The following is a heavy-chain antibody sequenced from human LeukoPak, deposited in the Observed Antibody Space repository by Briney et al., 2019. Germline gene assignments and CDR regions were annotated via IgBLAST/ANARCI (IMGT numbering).Heavy chain of an antibody. CDR3: AREYTLYRSGWFLDY. CDR2: IDYSGST. V-gene: IGHV4-39*07. Sequence: SETLSLTCTVSGGSSSSSIYYWGWIRQPPGKGLEWIGSIDYSGSTYYNPSLKSRATISIDTSKNQFSLKLSSVTAADTAVYYCAREYTLYRSGWFLDYWGQGTVVTVSS. J-gene: IGHJ4*02. CDR1: GGSSSSSIYY. D-gene: IGHD6-19*01.